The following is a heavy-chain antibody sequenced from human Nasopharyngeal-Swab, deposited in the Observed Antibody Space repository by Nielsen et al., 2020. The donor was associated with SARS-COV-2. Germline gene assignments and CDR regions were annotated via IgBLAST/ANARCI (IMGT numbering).Heavy chain of an antibody. CDR1: GFTFRSHW. J-gene: IGHJ4*02. CDR3: AREALLLWFGAAFDY. D-gene: IGHD3-10*01. V-gene: IGHV3-7*04. CDR2: IKQDGSEK. Sequence: GGSLRLSCAASGFTFRSHWMTWVRLAPGRGLEWVANIKQDGSEKYYVDSVKGRFTISRDNAKNSLYLQMNSLRAEDTAVYYCAREALLLWFGAAFDYWGQGTLVTVSS.